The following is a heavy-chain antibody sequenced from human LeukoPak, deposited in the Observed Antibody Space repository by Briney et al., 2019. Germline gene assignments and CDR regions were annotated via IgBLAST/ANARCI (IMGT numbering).Heavy chain of an antibody. CDR2: FIPIFGTA. D-gene: IGHD3-10*01. CDR3: TRGGFGELYHFDY. V-gene: IGHV1-69*06. J-gene: IGHJ4*02. Sequence: PVKVSCKASGNSFNKYAITWVRQAPGQGLEWMGEFIPIFGTAKYAKKFQGRVTITADKSTSTAYMDLNSLRSEDTAVYYCTRGGFGELYHFDYWGQGTLVTVSS. CDR1: GNSFNKYA.